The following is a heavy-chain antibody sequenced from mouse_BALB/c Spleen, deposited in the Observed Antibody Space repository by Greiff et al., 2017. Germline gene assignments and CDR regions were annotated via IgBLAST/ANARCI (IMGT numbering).Heavy chain of an antibody. CDR1: GFSLTSYG. D-gene: IGHD6-1*01. Sequence: VQLQQSGPGLVQPSQSLSITCTVSGFSLTSYGVHWVRQSPGKGLEWLGVIWSGGSTDYNAAFISRLSISKDKSKSQVFFKMNSLQANDTAIYYSACLYYALDYWGQGTSVTVSA. CDR3: ACLYYALDY. V-gene: IGHV2-2*02. CDR2: IWSGGST. J-gene: IGHJ4*01.